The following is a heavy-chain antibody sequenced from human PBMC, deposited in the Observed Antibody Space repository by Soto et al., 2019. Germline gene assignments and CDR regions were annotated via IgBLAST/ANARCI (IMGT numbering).Heavy chain of an antibody. CDR2: IFYNGTA. V-gene: IGHV4-61*01. D-gene: IGHD6-19*01. CDR3: ARIGGWYDIDF. Sequence: SETLSLTCSVSGGSVSSGSFHLSWIRQPPGKGLQFIGSIFYNGTANYSPSLKNRVSISIDTSQSQFFLQLISVAAADTAVYYCARIGGWYDIDFWGQGSLVTVSS. J-gene: IGHJ4*02. CDR1: GGSVSSGSFH.